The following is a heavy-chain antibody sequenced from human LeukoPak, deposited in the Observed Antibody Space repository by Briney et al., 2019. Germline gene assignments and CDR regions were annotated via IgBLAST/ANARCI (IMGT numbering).Heavy chain of an antibody. Sequence: SETLSLTCAVYGGSFSGYYWSWIRQPPGKGPEWIGEINHSGSTNYNPSLKSRVTISVDTSKNQFSLKLSSVTAADTAVYYCARVRGKYYYGSGKLGFFDYWGQGTLVTVSS. CDR1: GGSFSGYY. V-gene: IGHV4-34*01. J-gene: IGHJ4*02. CDR2: INHSGST. CDR3: ARVRGKYYYGSGKLGFFDY. D-gene: IGHD3-10*01.